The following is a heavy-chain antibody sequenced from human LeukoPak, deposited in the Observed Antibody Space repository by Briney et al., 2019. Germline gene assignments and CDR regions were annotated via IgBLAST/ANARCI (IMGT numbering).Heavy chain of an antibody. J-gene: IGHJ5*02. CDR3: ARRPYFSGYCSSTSCHFDP. CDR1: GGSFSGYY. Sequence: SETLSLTCAVYGGSFSGYYWSWIRRPPGKGLEWIGEINHSGSTNYNPSLKSRVTISVDTSKNQFSLKLSSVTAADTAVYYCARRPYFSGYCSSTSCHFDPWGQGTLVTVSS. CDR2: INHSGST. V-gene: IGHV4-34*01. D-gene: IGHD2-2*03.